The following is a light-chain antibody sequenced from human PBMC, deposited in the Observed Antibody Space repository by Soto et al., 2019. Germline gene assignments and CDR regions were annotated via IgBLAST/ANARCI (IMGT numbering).Light chain of an antibody. CDR1: QSVLYSSDNKNY. Sequence: DIVMTQSPDSLAVSLGVRATINCRSSQSVLYSSDNKNYLAWYQQKTGQPPKLLIYWASTRESGVPDRFSGSGSVTDFTLTISSLQAEDVAVYFCQQYYSTPPTFGQGTKVEIK. J-gene: IGKJ1*01. CDR3: QQYYSTPPT. V-gene: IGKV4-1*01. CDR2: WAS.